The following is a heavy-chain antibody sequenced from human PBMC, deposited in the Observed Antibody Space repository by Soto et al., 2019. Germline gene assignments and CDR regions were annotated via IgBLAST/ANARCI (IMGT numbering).Heavy chain of an antibody. CDR3: ARQFAGSFGGVIAYPSLDY. CDR1: GYSFTSYW. D-gene: IGHD3-16*02. J-gene: IGHJ4*02. CDR2: IYPGDSDT. V-gene: IGHV5-51*01. Sequence: EVQLVQSGAEVKKPGESLKISCKGSGYSFTSYWIGWVRQMPGKGLEWMGIIYPGDSDTRYSPSFQGQVTISADKSISTAYLQWSSLKASDTAMYYCARQFAGSFGGVIAYPSLDYWGQGTLVTVSS.